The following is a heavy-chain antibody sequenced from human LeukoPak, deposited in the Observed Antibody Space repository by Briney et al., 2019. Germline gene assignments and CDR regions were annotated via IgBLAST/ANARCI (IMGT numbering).Heavy chain of an antibody. CDR2: IYTSGST. CDR1: GGSISSGSYY. V-gene: IGHV4-61*02. J-gene: IGHJ4*02. Sequence: SETLSLTCTVSGGSISSGSYYWSWIRQPAGKGLEWIGRIYTSGSTYYNPSLKSRVTVSVDTSKNQFSLKLSSVTAADTAVYYCARHLYGGYALGYWGQGTLVTVSS. CDR3: ARHLYGGYALGY. D-gene: IGHD4-23*01.